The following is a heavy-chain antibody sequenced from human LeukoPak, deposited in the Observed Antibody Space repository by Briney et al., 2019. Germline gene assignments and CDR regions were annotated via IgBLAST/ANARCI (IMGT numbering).Heavy chain of an antibody. Sequence: GGSLRLSCAASGFTFSSYGMSWVRQAPGKGLEWVSAISGSGGSTYYADSVKGRFTISRDNAKNSLYLQMNSLRAEDTALYYCARVAARYQHYAFTDWGQGTLVTVSS. CDR2: ISGSGGST. D-gene: IGHD4-17*01. CDR1: GFTFSSYG. J-gene: IGHJ4*02. CDR3: ARVAARYQHYAFTD. V-gene: IGHV3-23*01.